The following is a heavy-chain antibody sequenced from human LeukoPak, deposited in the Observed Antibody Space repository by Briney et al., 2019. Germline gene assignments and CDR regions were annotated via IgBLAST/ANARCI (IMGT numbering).Heavy chain of an antibody. CDR3: ASVGGPKTYYDFWSGYDFDY. J-gene: IGHJ4*02. CDR2: ISYDGSNK. CDR1: GFTFSSYG. D-gene: IGHD3-3*01. V-gene: IGHV3-30*03. Sequence: GRSLRLSCAASGFTFSSYGMHWVRQAPGKGLEGVAVISYDGSNKYYADSVKGRFTISRDNSKNTLYLQMNSLRAEDTAVYYCASVGGPKTYYDFWSGYDFDYWGQGTLVTVSS.